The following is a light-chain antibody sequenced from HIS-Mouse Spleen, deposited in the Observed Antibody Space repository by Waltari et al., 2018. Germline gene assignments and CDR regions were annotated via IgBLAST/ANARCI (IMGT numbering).Light chain of an antibody. V-gene: IGLV3-25*03. CDR3: QSADSSGTGWV. J-gene: IGLJ3*02. Sequence: SYELTQPPSVSVSPGQTARITCSGDALPKQYAYWYHQKPGQAPVLVIYKDSERPSGIPERFSGSSSGTTVTLTISGVQAEDEADYYCQSADSSGTGWVFGGGTKLTVL. CDR2: KDS. CDR1: ALPKQY.